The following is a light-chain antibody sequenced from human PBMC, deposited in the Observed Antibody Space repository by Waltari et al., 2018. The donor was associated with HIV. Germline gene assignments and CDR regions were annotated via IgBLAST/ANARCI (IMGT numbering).Light chain of an antibody. V-gene: IGKV2-28*01. CDR2: LGS. J-gene: IGKJ4*01. CDR3: MQARQALRT. Sequence: DIVLTQSPLSLPVTPGEPASISCGSSQSLLHSNGYKYLDWYLQKPGQPPHLLIYLGSNGAYGVPDRFSGDEAGTNCTLEISRVEAEDVGTCCSMQARQALRTFGGGTKVEI. CDR1: QSLLHSNGYKY.